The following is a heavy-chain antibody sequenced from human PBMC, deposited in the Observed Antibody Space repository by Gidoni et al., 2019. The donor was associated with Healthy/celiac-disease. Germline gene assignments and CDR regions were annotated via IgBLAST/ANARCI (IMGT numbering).Heavy chain of an antibody. Sequence: QLQLQESGPGLVKPAETLSLTATVPGGSISSSSYYWGWIRQPPGKGLEWIGSIYYSGSTYYNPSLESRVTISVDTSKNQFSLKLTSVTAADTAVYYCARVTPRFPFDYWGQGTLVTVSS. CDR2: IYYSGST. CDR1: GGSISSSSYY. D-gene: IGHD4-17*01. V-gene: IGHV4-39*01. J-gene: IGHJ4*02. CDR3: ARVTPRFPFDY.